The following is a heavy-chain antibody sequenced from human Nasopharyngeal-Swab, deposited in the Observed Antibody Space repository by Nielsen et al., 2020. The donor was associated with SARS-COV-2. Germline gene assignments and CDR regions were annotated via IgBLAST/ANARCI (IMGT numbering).Heavy chain of an antibody. CDR3: AKLVGSTDWFDP. Sequence: SETLSLTCTVSGGSIINYYWSWIRQPQGKGLEWIGYIYNRGSTNYSPSLKSRVTMSVDTSKNQFSLNLSSVSAADTAVYYCAKLVGSTDWFDPWGQGTLVTVSS. V-gene: IGHV4-4*08. CDR1: GGSIINYY. CDR2: IYNRGST. D-gene: IGHD1-26*01. J-gene: IGHJ5*02.